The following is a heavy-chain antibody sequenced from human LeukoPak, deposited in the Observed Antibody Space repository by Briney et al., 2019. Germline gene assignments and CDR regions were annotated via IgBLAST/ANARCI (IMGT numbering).Heavy chain of an antibody. CDR3: AKDRPNYYGSNGHYYRRDGDY. J-gene: IGHJ4*02. D-gene: IGHD3-22*01. Sequence: GGSLRLYCAASGFTFSIYAMSWVRRAPGKGLQWVSSITSSGDGTYYADSVKGRFTISRDNSENMLYLQMNSLRVEDTAVYFCAKDRPNYYGSNGHYYRRDGDYWGQGTLVTVSS. CDR2: ITSSGDGT. V-gene: IGHV3-23*01. CDR1: GFTFSIYA.